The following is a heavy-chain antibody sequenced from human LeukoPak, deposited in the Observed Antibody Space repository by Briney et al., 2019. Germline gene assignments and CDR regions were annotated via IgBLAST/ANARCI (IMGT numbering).Heavy chain of an antibody. Sequence: GGSLRLSCAVSGFTFSSYAMSWVRQAPGKGLEWVSTIRDSGGSTYYADSVKGRFTISRDNSKNMLYLQMNSLRAEDTAVYYCARDADYYDIIPSWFDPWGQGTLVTVSS. V-gene: IGHV3-23*01. CDR1: GFTFSSYA. J-gene: IGHJ5*02. CDR2: IRDSGGST. D-gene: IGHD3-22*01. CDR3: ARDADYYDIIPSWFDP.